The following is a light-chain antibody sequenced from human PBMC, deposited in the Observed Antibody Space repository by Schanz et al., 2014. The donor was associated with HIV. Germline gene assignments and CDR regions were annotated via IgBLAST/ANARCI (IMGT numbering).Light chain of an antibody. CDR1: SYSIGKNF. CDR3: GTWDSSLSAGYVI. CDR2: DNY. J-gene: IGLJ2*01. V-gene: IGLV1-51*01. Sequence: QSVLTQPPSVSAAPGQRVTISCSGHSYSIGKNFVSWFQQLPGTAPKLLIYDNYKRPSGIPDRFSGSKSGTSATLVITGLQTGDEADYYCGTWDSSLSAGYVIFGGGTKVTVL.